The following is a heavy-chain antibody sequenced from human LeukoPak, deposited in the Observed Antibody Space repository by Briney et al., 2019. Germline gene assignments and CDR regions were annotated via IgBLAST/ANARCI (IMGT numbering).Heavy chain of an antibody. D-gene: IGHD2-2*01. V-gene: IGHV4-39*01. CDR1: GGSISSSSYY. J-gene: IGHJ4*02. Sequence: SETLSLTCTVSGGSISSSSYYWGWIRQPPGKGLEWIGSIYYSGSTYYNPSLKSRVTIPVDTSKNQFSLKLSSVTAADTAVYYCARHPTYFQLLLPHPADYWGQGTLVTVSS. CDR2: IYYSGST. CDR3: ARHPTYFQLLLPHPADY.